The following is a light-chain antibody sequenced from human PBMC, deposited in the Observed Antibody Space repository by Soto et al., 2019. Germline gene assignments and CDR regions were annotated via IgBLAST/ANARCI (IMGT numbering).Light chain of an antibody. J-gene: IGKJ1*01. CDR1: QSLIHSDGSTY. CDR2: EVS. V-gene: IGKV2-30*02. Sequence: DVVMTQSPLSLPVTLGQPASISCTSSQSLIHSDGSTYLSWFQQRPGQSPRRLIYEVSDRDSGVPDRFSGSGSGTDFTLKISRVEAEDVGVYYCMQGTHWPWTFGHGTEVEIQ. CDR3: MQGTHWPWT.